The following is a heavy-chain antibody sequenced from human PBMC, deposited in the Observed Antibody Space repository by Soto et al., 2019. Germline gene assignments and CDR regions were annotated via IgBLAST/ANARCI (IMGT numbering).Heavy chain of an antibody. V-gene: IGHV5-10-1*01. CDR3: ARERGYSTSSFDP. D-gene: IGHD6-13*01. CDR1: GYSFTSYW. Sequence: PGESLKISCNGSGYSFTSYWISWVRQMPGKGLEWMGRIDPSDSYTNYSPSFQGHVTISADKSISTAYLQWSSLKASDTAMYYCARERGYSTSSFDPWGQGTLVTVSS. J-gene: IGHJ5*02. CDR2: IDPSDSYT.